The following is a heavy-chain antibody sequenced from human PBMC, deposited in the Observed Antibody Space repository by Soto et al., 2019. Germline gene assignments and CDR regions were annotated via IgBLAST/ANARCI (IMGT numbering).Heavy chain of an antibody. CDR2: IYYSGST. Sequence: LQMLSVTRTVSGGTISNVDYCWSWIRQPPGKGLEWIGYIYYSGSTYYNPSLKSRVTISVDTSKNQFSLKLSSVTAADTAVYYCARGSEGYGSGGSCFEWFEPWGQGTLVTVSS. D-gene: IGHD2-15*01. CDR1: GGTISNVDYC. CDR3: ARGSEGYGSGGSCFEWFEP. J-gene: IGHJ5*02. V-gene: IGHV4-30-4*01.